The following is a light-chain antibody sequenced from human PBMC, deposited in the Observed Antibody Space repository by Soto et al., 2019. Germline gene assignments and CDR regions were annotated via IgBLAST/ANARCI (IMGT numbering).Light chain of an antibody. CDR3: CSYTSSSTLYV. Sequence: QSVLTQPASVSGSPGQSITISCTGTNSDIGGYNYVSWYQQHPGKAPKVMIYEVNNRPSGVSNRFSGSKSGNTASLTISGLQAEDEADYYCCSYTSSSTLYVFGTGTKATVL. CDR1: NSDIGGYNY. CDR2: EVN. V-gene: IGLV2-14*01. J-gene: IGLJ1*01.